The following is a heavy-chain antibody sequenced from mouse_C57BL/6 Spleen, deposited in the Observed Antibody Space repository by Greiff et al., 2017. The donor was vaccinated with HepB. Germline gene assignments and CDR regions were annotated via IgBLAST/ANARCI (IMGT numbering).Heavy chain of an antibody. V-gene: IGHV1-82*01. CDR2: IYPGDGDT. CDR1: GYAFSSSW. J-gene: IGHJ4*01. CDR3: ARTYYYAMDY. Sequence: QVQLKESGPELVKPGASVKISCKASGYAFSSSWMNWVKQRPGKGLEWIGRIYPGDGDTNYNGKFKGKATLTADKSSSTAYMQLSSLTSEESAVYFCARTYYYAMDYWGQGTSVTVSS.